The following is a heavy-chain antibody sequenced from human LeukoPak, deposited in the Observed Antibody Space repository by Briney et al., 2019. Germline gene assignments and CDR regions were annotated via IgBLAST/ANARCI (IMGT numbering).Heavy chain of an antibody. V-gene: IGHV4-59*12. Sequence: SETLSLTCTVSGGSISGYYWSWIRQPPGKGLEWIGYIYHSGSTKYNPSLKSRVTISVDKSKNQFSLRLSSVTAADTAVYYCARGPLIDFWGQGTLVTVSS. CDR2: IYHSGST. CDR1: GGSISGYY. J-gene: IGHJ4*02. CDR3: ARGPLIDF.